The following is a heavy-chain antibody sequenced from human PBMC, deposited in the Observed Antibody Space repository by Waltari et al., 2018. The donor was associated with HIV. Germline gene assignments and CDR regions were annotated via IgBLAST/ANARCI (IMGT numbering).Heavy chain of an antibody. D-gene: IGHD2-15*01. CDR1: GFTFSNAW. J-gene: IGHJ6*02. CDR3: ATSGGRPSEGVRLYYVGLAV. Sequence: EVQLVESGGGLVKPGGSLRLSCAASGFTFSNAWMIWFRQAPGKGLEWVGRIKSKTDGGTADYAAPVKGRFTISRDDSKTTLYLHMNSLKIRDAAVEYCATSGGRPSEGVRLYYVGLAVWRQGTTVSVSS. V-gene: IGHV3-15*01. CDR2: IKSKTDGGTA.